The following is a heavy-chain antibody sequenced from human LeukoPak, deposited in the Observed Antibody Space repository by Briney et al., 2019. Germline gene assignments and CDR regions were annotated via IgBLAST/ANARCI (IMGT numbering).Heavy chain of an antibody. CDR3: ARGRVYSSSWFDA. J-gene: IGHJ5*02. V-gene: IGHV1-2*02. D-gene: IGHD6-13*01. CDR2: INPNSGGT. Sequence: ASVKVSCKASGYTFTGYYMHWVRQAPGQGLEWMGWINPNSGGTNYAQKFQGRVTMTRDTSISTAYMELSRLRSDDTAVYYCARGRVYSSSWFDAWGQGTLVTVSS. CDR1: GYTFTGYY.